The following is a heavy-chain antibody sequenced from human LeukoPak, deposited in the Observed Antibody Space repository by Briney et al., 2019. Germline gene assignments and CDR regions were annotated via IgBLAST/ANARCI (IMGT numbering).Heavy chain of an antibody. D-gene: IGHD5-24*01. CDR3: AKDRIKGGYNGN. J-gene: IGHJ4*02. Sequence: AGGSLRLSCVASGFIFSSFWMTWVRQAPGKGLEWVANINQDGSEKYSVDSVKGRFTISRDNSNNMLYLQMNSLRAEDTAVYYCAKDRIKGGYNGNWGQGTLVTVSS. V-gene: IGHV3-7*03. CDR1: GFIFSSFW. CDR2: INQDGSEK.